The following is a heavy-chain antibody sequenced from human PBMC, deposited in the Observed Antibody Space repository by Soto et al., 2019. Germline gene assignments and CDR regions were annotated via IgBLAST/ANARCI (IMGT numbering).Heavy chain of an antibody. CDR1: GYSFTSYW. CDR3: ARQGYSGYDYSHYYYGMDV. J-gene: IGHJ6*02. CDR2: IDPSDSYT. V-gene: IGHV5-10-1*01. D-gene: IGHD5-12*01. Sequence: GESLKISCKGSGYSFTSYWISWVRQMPGKGLEWMGRIDPSDSYTNYSPSFQGHVTISADKSISTAYLQWSSLKASDTAMYYCARQGYSGYDYSHYYYGMDVWGQGTTVTVSS.